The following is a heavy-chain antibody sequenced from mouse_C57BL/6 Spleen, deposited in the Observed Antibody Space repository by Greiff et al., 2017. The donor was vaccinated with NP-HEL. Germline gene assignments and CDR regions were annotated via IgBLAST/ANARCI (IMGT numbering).Heavy chain of an antibody. CDR2: IHPNSGST. CDR3: ARGIYYYGSSFYYAMDY. J-gene: IGHJ4*01. V-gene: IGHV1-64*01. D-gene: IGHD1-1*01. CDR1: GYTFTSYW. Sequence: QVQLQQPGAELVKPGASVKLSCKASGYTFTSYWMHWVKQRPGQGLEWIGMIHPNSGSTNYNEKFKSKATLTVDKSSSTAYMQLSRLTSEDSAVYYCARGIYYYGSSFYYAMDYWGQGTSVTVSS.